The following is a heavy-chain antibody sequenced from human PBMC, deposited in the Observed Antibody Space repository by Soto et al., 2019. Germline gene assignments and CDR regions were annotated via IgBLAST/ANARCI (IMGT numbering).Heavy chain of an antibody. CDR2: IWHDGKNK. CDR1: GFTFSNFG. J-gene: IGHJ4*02. Sequence: QVQVVESGGGVVQPGRSLRLSCVASGFTFSNFGMHWVRQAPGKGLEWVAAIWHDGKNKYYADSAEGRFTVSRDNSKNTLFLQMNSLTAEETAVYYCARDPGQDEAMDDWGQGTLVTVSS. CDR3: ARDPGQDEAMDD. V-gene: IGHV3-33*02.